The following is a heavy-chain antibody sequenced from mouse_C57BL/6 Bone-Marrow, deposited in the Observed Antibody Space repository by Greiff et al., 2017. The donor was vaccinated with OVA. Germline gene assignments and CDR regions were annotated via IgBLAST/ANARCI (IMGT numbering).Heavy chain of an antibody. J-gene: IGHJ4*01. V-gene: IGHV1-64*01. D-gene: IGHD3-2*02. CDR3: ARRDSSGTEAMDY. Sequence: VQLQQSGAELVKPGASVKLSCKASGYTFTSYWMHWVKQRPGQGLEWIGMIHPNSGSTNYNEKFKSKATLTVDKSSSTAYMQLSSLTSEDSAVYYCARRDSSGTEAMDYWGQGTSVTVSS. CDR2: IHPNSGST. CDR1: GYTFTSYW.